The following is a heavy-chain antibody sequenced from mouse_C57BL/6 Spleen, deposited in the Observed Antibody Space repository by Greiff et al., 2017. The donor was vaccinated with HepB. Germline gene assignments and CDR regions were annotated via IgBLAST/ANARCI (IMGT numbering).Heavy chain of an antibody. Sequence: QVQLQQPGAELVKPGASVKLSCKASGYTFTSYWMQWVKQRPGQGLEWIGEIDPSDSYTNYNQKFKGKATLTVDTSSSTAYMQLSSLTSEDSAVYYCARNYDYDVVWFAYWGQGTLVTVSA. CDR2: IDPSDSYT. CDR1: GYTFTSYW. V-gene: IGHV1-50*01. J-gene: IGHJ3*01. D-gene: IGHD2-4*01. CDR3: ARNYDYDVVWFAY.